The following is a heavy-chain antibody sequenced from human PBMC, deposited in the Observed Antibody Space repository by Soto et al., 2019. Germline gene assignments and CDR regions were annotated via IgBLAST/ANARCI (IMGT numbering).Heavy chain of an antibody. CDR2: IYPADSDT. J-gene: IGHJ6*01. CDR1: GHTFTSYW. CDR3: ASSVVTHYYYYGMDV. Sequence: PGESLKISCKTSGHTFTSYWIGWVRQKPGKGLEWMGIIYPADSDTRYSPSFQGPVTISVDKSISTAYLQWNSLKASDTAMYYCASSVVTHYYYYGMDVWGQGTSVTVSS. V-gene: IGHV5-51*01. D-gene: IGHD2-21*02.